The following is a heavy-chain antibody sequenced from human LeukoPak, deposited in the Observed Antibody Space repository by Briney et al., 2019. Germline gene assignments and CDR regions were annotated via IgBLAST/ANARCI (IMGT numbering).Heavy chain of an antibody. D-gene: IGHD3-22*01. CDR1: RYTFTGYY. Sequence: GASVKVSCKASRYTFTGYYMHWVRQAPGQGLEWMGWINPNSGGTNYAQKFQGRVTMTRDTSISTAYMELSRLRSDDTAVYYSARNSNNYYDSSGYSDDAFDIWGQGTMVTVSS. V-gene: IGHV1-2*02. CDR3: ARNSNNYYDSSGYSDDAFDI. J-gene: IGHJ3*02. CDR2: INPNSGGT.